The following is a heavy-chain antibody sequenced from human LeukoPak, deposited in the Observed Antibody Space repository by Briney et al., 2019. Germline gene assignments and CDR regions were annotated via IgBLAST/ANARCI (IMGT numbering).Heavy chain of an antibody. J-gene: IGHJ3*02. CDR1: GFTFSSYA. V-gene: IGHV3-23*01. CDR2: ISGSGGST. Sequence: GGSLRLSCAASGFTFSSYAMSWVRQAPGKGLERVSAISGSGGSTYYADSVKGRFTISRDNSKNTLYLQMNSLRAEDTAVYYCARIGIDTPDAFDIWGQGTMVTVSS. D-gene: IGHD2/OR15-2a*01. CDR3: ARIGIDTPDAFDI.